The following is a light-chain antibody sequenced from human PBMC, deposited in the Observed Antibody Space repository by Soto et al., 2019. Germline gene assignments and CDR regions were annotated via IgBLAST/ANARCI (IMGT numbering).Light chain of an antibody. CDR2: DAS. CDR1: QAISNY. Sequence: DIQMPKPPSSLSPSVGERVTITCQASQAISNYLNWYQQKPGKAPKLLIYDASNLETGVPSRFSGSGSGTDFTFTISSLQPEDIATYYCQQYDNLPITFGPGTKVDIK. V-gene: IGKV1-33*01. J-gene: IGKJ3*01. CDR3: QQYDNLPIT.